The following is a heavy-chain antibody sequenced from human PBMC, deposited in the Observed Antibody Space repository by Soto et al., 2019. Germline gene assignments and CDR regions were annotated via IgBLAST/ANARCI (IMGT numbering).Heavy chain of an antibody. CDR3: ARDQAVVDGRGSFDY. CDR2: INPSGGST. J-gene: IGHJ4*02. Sequence: GASVKVSCKASGYTFTSYYMHWVRQAPGQGLEWMGIINPSGGSTSYAQKFQGRVTMTRDTSTSTVYMELSSLRSEDTAVYYCARDQAVVDGRGSFDYWGQGTLVTVSS. D-gene: IGHD3-22*01. CDR1: GYTFTSYY. V-gene: IGHV1-46*01.